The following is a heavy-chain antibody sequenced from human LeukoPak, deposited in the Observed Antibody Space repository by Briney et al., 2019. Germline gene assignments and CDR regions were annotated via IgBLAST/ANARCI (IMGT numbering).Heavy chain of an antibody. Sequence: GASVKVSCKASGGTFSSYAISWVRQAPGQGLEWMGRIIPILGIANYAQKFQGRVTITADKSTSTAYMELSSLRSEDTAVYYCAATYHDILTGSSVHPLLDYWGQGTLVTVSS. J-gene: IGHJ4*02. CDR1: GGTFSSYA. CDR2: IIPILGIA. CDR3: AATYHDILTGSSVHPLLDY. V-gene: IGHV1-69*04. D-gene: IGHD3-9*01.